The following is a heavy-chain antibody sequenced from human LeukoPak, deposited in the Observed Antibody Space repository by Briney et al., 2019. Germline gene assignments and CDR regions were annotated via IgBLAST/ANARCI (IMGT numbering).Heavy chain of an antibody. Sequence: PGGSLRLSCAASGFTFSSYSMNWVRQAPGKGLEWVSSISSSSSYIYYADSVKGRFTISRDNAKNSLYLQMNSLRAEDTAVYYCARDQGRNTAMDTPDAFDIWGQGTMVTVSS. V-gene: IGHV3-21*01. CDR1: GFTFSSYS. CDR2: ISSSSSYI. CDR3: ARDQGRNTAMDTPDAFDI. J-gene: IGHJ3*02. D-gene: IGHD5-18*01.